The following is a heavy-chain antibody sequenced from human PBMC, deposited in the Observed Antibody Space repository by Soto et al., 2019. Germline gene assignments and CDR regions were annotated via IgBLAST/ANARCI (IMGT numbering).Heavy chain of an antibody. CDR2: IHWDDDK. D-gene: IGHD2-8*01. CDR1: GFSLTTSGVG. Sequence: QITLKESGPTLVKPTQTLTLTCTFSGFSLTTSGVGVGWIRQPPGKALEYLALIHWDDDKRYSPSLTSRLTITKDTSKNQVVLTMTNMDPVDTATYYCAHRPVYYGVFEYWGQGTLVTVSS. CDR3: AHRPVYYGVFEY. J-gene: IGHJ4*02. V-gene: IGHV2-5*02.